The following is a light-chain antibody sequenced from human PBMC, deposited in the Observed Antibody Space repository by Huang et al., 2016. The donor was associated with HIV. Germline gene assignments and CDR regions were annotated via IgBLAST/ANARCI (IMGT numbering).Light chain of an antibody. V-gene: IGKV1-33*01. CDR1: HDIRNF. J-gene: IGKJ4*01. Sequence: DIQLTQSPVSLSVSVGDRVTISCQSSHDIRNFLKWYQQKPGKAPKLLIYEASYLQTGVPSRFSASGSGTYFTLTISSLHPEDLATYFCQQYESVPLTFGGGTNVQIK. CDR3: QQYESVPLT. CDR2: EAS.